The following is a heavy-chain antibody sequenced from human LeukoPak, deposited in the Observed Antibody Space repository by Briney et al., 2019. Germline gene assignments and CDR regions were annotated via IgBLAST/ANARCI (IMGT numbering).Heavy chain of an antibody. V-gene: IGHV3-15*01. CDR2: IKSKTDGGTT. J-gene: IGHJ4*02. Sequence: GGSLRLSCAASGFTFSNAWMSWVRQAPGKGLEWVGRIKSKTDGGTTDYAAPVKGRFTISRDDSKNTLYLQMNSLRAEDTAVYYCAKDSGYSSLIEDYWGQGTLVTVSS. CDR3: AKDSGYSSLIEDY. CDR1: GFTFSNAW. D-gene: IGHD6-19*01.